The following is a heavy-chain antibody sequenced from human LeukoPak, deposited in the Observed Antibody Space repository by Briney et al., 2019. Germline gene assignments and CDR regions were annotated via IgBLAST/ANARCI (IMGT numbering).Heavy chain of an antibody. Sequence: ASVKVSCKASGYTFTSYDINWVRQATGQGLEWMGWMNPNSGNTGYAQKFQGRVTMTRDTSTSTVYMELSSLRSEDTAVYYCARDPLSYSNYNWFDPWGQGTLVTVSS. V-gene: IGHV1-8*02. CDR1: GYTFTSYD. CDR3: ARDPLSYSNYNWFDP. J-gene: IGHJ5*02. CDR2: MNPNSGNT. D-gene: IGHD4-11*01.